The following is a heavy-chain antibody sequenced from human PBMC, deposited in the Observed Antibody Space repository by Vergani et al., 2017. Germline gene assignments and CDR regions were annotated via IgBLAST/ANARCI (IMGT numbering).Heavy chain of an antibody. V-gene: IGHV4-59*01. CDR3: ARSIVSRNPPDYFDN. J-gene: IGHJ4*02. D-gene: IGHD1-14*01. CDR1: GGSLSGYY. CDR2: VEDSGYF. Sequence: QVQLQESGPGLVRPSETLSLTCTVSGGSLSGYYWNWIRQTPGEELEWIGYVEDSGYFNYNPSLKTRVSISSDTSNNQFSLMLSSVTVADTDVYYCARSIVSRNPPDYFDNWGQGTLVTVSS.